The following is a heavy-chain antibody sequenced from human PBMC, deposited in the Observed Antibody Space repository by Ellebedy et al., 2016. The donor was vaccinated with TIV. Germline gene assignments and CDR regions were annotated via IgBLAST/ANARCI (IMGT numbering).Heavy chain of an antibody. J-gene: IGHJ4*02. CDR1: GFTFSSYW. CDR3: AANSVAGIGYYFDY. CDR2: IKQDGSEK. D-gene: IGHD6-19*01. V-gene: IGHV3-7*01. Sequence: GESLKISCAASGFTFSSYWMSWVRQAPGKGLEWVANIKQDGSEKYYVDSVKGRFTISRDNAKNSLYLQMNGLRAEDTAVYYCAANSVAGIGYYFDYWGRGTLVTVSS.